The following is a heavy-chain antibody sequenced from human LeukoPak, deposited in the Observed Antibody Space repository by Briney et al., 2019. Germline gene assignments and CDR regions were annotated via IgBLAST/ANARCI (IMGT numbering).Heavy chain of an antibody. D-gene: IGHD6-19*01. V-gene: IGHV1-46*01. CDR3: ARGGSLAVAPRQYYFDY. J-gene: IGHJ4*02. CDR2: INPSGGST. CDR1: GYTFTTYY. Sequence: WASVKVSCKASGYTFTTYYMHWVRQAPGQGLEWMGIINPSGGSTTYAQNFQGRVTMTRDTSTSAVYMEVSSLRSEDTAVYYCARGGSLAVAPRQYYFDYWGQGTLVTVSS.